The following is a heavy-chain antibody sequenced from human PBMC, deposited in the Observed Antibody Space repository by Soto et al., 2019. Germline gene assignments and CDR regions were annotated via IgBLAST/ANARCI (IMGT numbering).Heavy chain of an antibody. CDR2: IYYSGST. V-gene: IGHV4-31*03. J-gene: IGHJ4*02. Sequence: QVQLQESGPGLVKPSQTLSLTCTVSGGSISSGGYYWSWIRQHPGKGLAWIGYIYYSGSTDYNPSLKSRVTISVDTSKNQFSLKLSSVTAADTAVYYCARARTNWNDNDYWGQGTLVTVSS. D-gene: IGHD1-1*01. CDR3: ARARTNWNDNDY. CDR1: GGSISSGGYY.